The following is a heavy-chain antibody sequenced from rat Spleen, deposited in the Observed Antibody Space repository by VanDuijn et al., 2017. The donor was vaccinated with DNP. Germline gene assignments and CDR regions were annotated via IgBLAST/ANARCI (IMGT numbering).Heavy chain of an antibody. D-gene: IGHD1-10*01. CDR3: ARHNNYYFDY. V-gene: IGHV5-25*01. CDR1: GFTFNNFY. Sequence: EVQLVESGGGLVQPGRSLKLSCAASGFTFNNFYMAWVRQAPKKGLEWVAIISGSGDITYYADFVEGRFTISRDNAKSTLYLQRDSLRSEDTATYYCARHNNYYFDYWGQGVMVTVSS. CDR2: ISGSGDIT. J-gene: IGHJ2*01.